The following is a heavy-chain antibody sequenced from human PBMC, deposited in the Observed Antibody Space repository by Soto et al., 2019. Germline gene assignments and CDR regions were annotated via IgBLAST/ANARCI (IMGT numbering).Heavy chain of an antibody. Sequence: ASVKVSCKASGYTFTGYYMHWVRQAPGQGLEWMGWINPNSGGTNYAQKFQGWVTMTRDTSISTAYMELSRLRSDDTAVYCCARWVVTATANYYFDYWGQGTLVTVSS. D-gene: IGHD2-21*02. J-gene: IGHJ4*02. CDR1: GYTFTGYY. CDR3: ARWVVTATANYYFDY. CDR2: INPNSGGT. V-gene: IGHV1-2*04.